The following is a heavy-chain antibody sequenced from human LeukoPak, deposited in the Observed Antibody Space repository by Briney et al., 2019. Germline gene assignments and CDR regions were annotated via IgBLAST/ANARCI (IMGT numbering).Heavy chain of an antibody. CDR2: INSDGSST. V-gene: IGHV3-74*01. J-gene: IGHJ5*02. CDR3: AKDRSCTTTSCDLNWFDP. Sequence: GGSLRLSCAASGFTFSSYWMHWVRQAPGKGLVWVSRINSDGSSTSYADSVKGRFTISRDNSKNTLYLQMNSLRAEDTAVYYCAKDRSCTTTSCDLNWFDPWGQGTLVTVSS. D-gene: IGHD2-2*01. CDR1: GFTFSSYW.